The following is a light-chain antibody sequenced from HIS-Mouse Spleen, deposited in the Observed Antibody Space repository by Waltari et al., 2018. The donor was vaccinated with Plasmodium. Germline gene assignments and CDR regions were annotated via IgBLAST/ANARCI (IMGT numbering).Light chain of an antibody. CDR2: GAS. V-gene: IGKV3-15*01. CDR1: QSVSSN. CDR3: QQYNSYWT. Sequence: EIVMPQSPATLSVSPGERATLSCRASQSVSSNLAWYQQKPGQAPRLLIHGASTRATGIPARFSGSGSGTEFTLTISSLQSEDFAVYYCQQYNSYWTFGQGTKVEIK. J-gene: IGKJ1*01.